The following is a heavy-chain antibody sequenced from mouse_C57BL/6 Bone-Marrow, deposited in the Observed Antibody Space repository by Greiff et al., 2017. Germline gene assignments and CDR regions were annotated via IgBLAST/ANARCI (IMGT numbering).Heavy chain of an antibody. CDR3: ARVGDGFYYGSSYYAMDY. Sequence: EVMLVESGGGLVKPGGSLKLSCAASGFTFSSYAMSWVRQTPEKRLEWVATISDGGSYTYYPDNVKGRFTISRDNAKNNLYLQMSHLKSEDTAVYYCARVGDGFYYGSSYYAMDYWGQGTSVTVSS. J-gene: IGHJ4*01. CDR2: ISDGGSYT. V-gene: IGHV5-4*03. CDR1: GFTFSSYA. D-gene: IGHD1-1*01.